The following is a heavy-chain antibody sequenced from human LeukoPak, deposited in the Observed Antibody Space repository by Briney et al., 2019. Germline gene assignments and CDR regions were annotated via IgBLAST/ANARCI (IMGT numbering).Heavy chain of an antibody. CDR3: ASFGEYQLYYYYMDV. D-gene: IGHD2-2*01. J-gene: IGHJ6*03. Sequence: PGESLRLSCAASGFIFSSYMMSWVRQAPGKGLEWVANIKQDGSEKYYVDSVKGRFTISRDNAKNSLYLQMNSLRAEDTAVYYCASFGEYQLYYYYMDVWGKGTTVTVSS. CDR2: IKQDGSEK. V-gene: IGHV3-7*01. CDR1: GFIFSSYM.